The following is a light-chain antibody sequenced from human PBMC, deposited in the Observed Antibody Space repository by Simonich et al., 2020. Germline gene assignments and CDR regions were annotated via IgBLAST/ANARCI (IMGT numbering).Light chain of an antibody. CDR3: QQYYSTRT. CDR1: QSVLYSSNNKNY. V-gene: IGKV4-1*01. J-gene: IGKJ1*01. Sequence: DIVMTQSPDSLAVSLGERATINCKSSQSVLYSSNNKNYLAWYQQKPGQPPKLLIYWASTRESVVHDRFSGSGSGTDFTLTISSLQAEDVAVYYCQQYYSTRTFGQGTKVEIK. CDR2: WAS.